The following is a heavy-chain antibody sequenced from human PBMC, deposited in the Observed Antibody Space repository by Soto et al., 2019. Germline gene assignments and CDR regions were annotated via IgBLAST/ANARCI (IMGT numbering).Heavy chain of an antibody. V-gene: IGHV4-31*03. D-gene: IGHD3-22*01. CDR1: GGSISSGGYY. CDR2: IYYSGST. J-gene: IGHJ4*02. CDR3: ARGDDSSGGFVY. Sequence: QVQLQESGPGLVKPSQTLSLTCTVSGGSISSGGYYWSWIRQHPGKGLEWIGYIYYSGSTYYNPSLKSRDTISVDTSKNQFSLKLSSVTAADTAVYYSARGDDSSGGFVYWGQGTLVTDSS.